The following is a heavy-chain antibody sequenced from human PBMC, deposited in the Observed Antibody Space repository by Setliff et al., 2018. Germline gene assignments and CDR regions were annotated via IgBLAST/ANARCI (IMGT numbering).Heavy chain of an antibody. V-gene: IGHV4-34*01. J-gene: IGHJ4*02. CDR1: GGSFSGYY. CDR3: ARDNTIVGATDY. Sequence: PSETLSLTCAVYGGSFSGYYWSWIRQPPGKGLEWIGEINHSGSTNYNPSLKGRVTISADTSTNHFSLKLTSVTAADTAVYYCARDNTIVGATDYWGQGALVTVSS. D-gene: IGHD1-26*01. CDR2: INHSGST.